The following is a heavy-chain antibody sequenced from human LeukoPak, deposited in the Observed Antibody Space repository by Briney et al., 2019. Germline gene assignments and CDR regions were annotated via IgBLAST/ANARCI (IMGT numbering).Heavy chain of an antibody. CDR3: ARGYYGMDV. Sequence: SGPALVKPTQTLTLICTSSGLSLSTSGMCVSWIRQPPGKSLEWLALIDWDDDQYYSPYLQTKLHISKDTSKNQVVLTMTNMDPVDTATYYFARGYYGMDVWGKGTTVTVSS. V-gene: IGHV2-70*01. CDR1: GLSLSTSGMC. CDR2: IDWDDDQ. J-gene: IGHJ6*04.